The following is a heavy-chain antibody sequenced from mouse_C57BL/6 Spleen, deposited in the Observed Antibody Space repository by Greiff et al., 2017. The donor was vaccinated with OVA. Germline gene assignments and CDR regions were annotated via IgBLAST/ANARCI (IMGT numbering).Heavy chain of an antibody. V-gene: IGHV5-6*01. CDR2: ISSGGSYT. D-gene: IGHD1-1*01. J-gene: IGHJ1*03. CDR3: ARPDYGSSYPYWYFDV. Sequence: EVMLVESGGDLVKPGGSLKLSCAASGFTFSSYGMSWVRQTPDKRLEWVATISSGGSYTYYPDSVKGRFTISRDNAKNTLYLQMSSLKSEDTAMYYCARPDYGSSYPYWYFDVWGTGTTVTVSS. CDR1: GFTFSSYG.